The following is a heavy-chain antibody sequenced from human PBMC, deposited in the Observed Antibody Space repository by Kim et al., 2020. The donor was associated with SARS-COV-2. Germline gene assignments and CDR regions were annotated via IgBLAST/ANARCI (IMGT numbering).Heavy chain of an antibody. CDR2: IYPGDSDT. Sequence: GESLKISCKTSGYIFTNRWIAWVRQRPGKGLEWMGMIYPGDSDTSYSPSFQGQVTISADTSITTAYLEWSSLKASDTAVYYCARELPPLESVSSNYWGQGTLVTVSP. CDR1: GYIFTNRW. V-gene: IGHV5-51*01. D-gene: IGHD3-3*01. J-gene: IGHJ4*02. CDR3: ARELPPLESVSSNY.